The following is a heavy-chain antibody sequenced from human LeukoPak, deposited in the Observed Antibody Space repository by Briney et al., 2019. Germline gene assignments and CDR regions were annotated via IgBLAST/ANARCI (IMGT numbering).Heavy chain of an antibody. Sequence: GGSLRLSCAASGFTFSDYYMSWIGQAPGKGLEWVSYISSSSSYTNYADSVKGRFTISRDNAKNSLYLQMNSLRAEDTAVYYCARDRDGDLYFDYWGQGTLVTVSS. CDR1: GFTFSDYY. D-gene: IGHD4-17*01. CDR2: ISSSSSYT. J-gene: IGHJ4*02. CDR3: ARDRDGDLYFDY. V-gene: IGHV3-11*06.